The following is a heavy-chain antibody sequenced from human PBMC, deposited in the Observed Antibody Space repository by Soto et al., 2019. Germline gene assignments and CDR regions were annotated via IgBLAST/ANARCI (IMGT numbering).Heavy chain of an antibody. D-gene: IGHD6-13*01. Sequence: QVQLQESGPGLVKPSQTLSLTCTVSGGSINSGGYYWSWIRQHPGKGLEWMGYIYYSGSTFYNPSLKSRVTMSVDTSKNQFSLKLSSVTAADTAVYYCARERGSSWERIDYWGQGTLVIVSS. CDR1: GGSINSGGYY. V-gene: IGHV4-31*03. J-gene: IGHJ4*02. CDR2: IYYSGST. CDR3: ARERGSSWERIDY.